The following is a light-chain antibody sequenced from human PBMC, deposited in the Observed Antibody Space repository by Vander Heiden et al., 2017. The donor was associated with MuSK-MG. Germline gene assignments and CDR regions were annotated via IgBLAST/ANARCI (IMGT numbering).Light chain of an antibody. J-gene: IGLJ2*01. CDR3: CSHAGTTAYVL. V-gene: IGLV2-23*01. CDR1: SSDVGSSNL. CDR2: EGS. Sequence: QSDLTPPASVSGSPGQSITIPCTGTSSDVGSSNLVPWFLPSPGQHPQLMIYEGSERPSEVSSRFSDSKSGNTASLTNARLQAEDEADYYCCSHAGTTAYVLFGGGTKLTVL.